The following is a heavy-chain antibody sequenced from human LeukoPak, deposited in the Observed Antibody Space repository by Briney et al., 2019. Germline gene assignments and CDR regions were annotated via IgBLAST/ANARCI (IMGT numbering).Heavy chain of an antibody. D-gene: IGHD5-12*01. CDR1: GGSFSGYY. CDR2: INHSGST. V-gene: IGHV4-34*01. Sequence: SETLSLTCAVYGGSFSGYYWSWIRQPPGKGLEWIGEINHSGSTNYNPSLKSRVTISVDTSKSQFSLKLSSVTAADTAVYYCASAMGYLRVFDYWGQGTLVTVSS. J-gene: IGHJ4*02. CDR3: ASAMGYLRVFDY.